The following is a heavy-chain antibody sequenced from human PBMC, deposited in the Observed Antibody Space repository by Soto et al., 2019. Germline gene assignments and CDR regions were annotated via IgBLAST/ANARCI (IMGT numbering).Heavy chain of an antibody. CDR3: AKGSKGLRFLEWLQNFDY. Sequence: EVQLLESGGGLVQPGGSLRLSCAASGFTFSSYAMSWVRQAPGKGLEWVSAISGSGGSTYYADSVKGRFTISRDNSKNTLYLQMNSLRAEDTAVYYCAKGSKGLRFLEWLQNFDYWGQGTLATVSS. V-gene: IGHV3-23*01. D-gene: IGHD3-3*01. CDR2: ISGSGGST. J-gene: IGHJ4*02. CDR1: GFTFSSYA.